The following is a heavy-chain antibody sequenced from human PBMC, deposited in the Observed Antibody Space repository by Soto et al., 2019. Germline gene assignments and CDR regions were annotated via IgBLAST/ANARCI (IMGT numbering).Heavy chain of an antibody. J-gene: IGHJ4*02. CDR3: AREGQTEYYFDY. V-gene: IGHV1-18*01. Sequence: GASVKVSCKASDYTFTSYDISWVRQAPGQGLEWMGWISAYSGNTNYAQKFQGRVTMTTDTSTSTAYMELRSLRSDDTAVYYCAREGQTEYYFDYWGRGTLVTVDS. CDR2: ISAYSGNT. CDR1: DYTFTSYD.